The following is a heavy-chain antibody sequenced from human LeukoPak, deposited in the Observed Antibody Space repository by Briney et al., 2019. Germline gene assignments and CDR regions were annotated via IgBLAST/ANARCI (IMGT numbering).Heavy chain of an antibody. CDR1: GYTFTSYY. D-gene: IGHD5-12*01. V-gene: IGHV1-46*01. CDR3: ARYRQWIVATIGVPDY. J-gene: IGHJ4*02. Sequence: ASVKVSCKASGYTFTSYYMHWVRQAPGQGLAWMGIINPSGCSTSYAQKFQGRVTMTRDTSTSTVYMELSSLRSEDTAVYYCARYRQWIVATIGVPDYWGQGTLVTVSS. CDR2: INPSGCST.